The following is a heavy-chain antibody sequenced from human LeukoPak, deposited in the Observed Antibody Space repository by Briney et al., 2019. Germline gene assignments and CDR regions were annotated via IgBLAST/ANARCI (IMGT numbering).Heavy chain of an antibody. V-gene: IGHV1-18*01. CDR3: ARLYYDFWSGYFYPLDY. D-gene: IGHD3-3*01. J-gene: IGHJ4*02. CDR2: ISAYNGNT. Sequence: VASVKVSCKASGYTFTSYGISWMRQAPGQGLEWMGWISAYNGNTNYAQKLQGRVTMTTDTSTSTAYMELRSLRSDDTAVYYCARLYYDFWSGYFYPLDYWGQGTLVTVSS. CDR1: GYTFTSYG.